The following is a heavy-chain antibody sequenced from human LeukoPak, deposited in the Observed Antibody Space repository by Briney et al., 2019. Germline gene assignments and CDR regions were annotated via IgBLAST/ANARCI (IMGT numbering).Heavy chain of an antibody. D-gene: IGHD2-2*03. J-gene: IGHJ3*02. CDR1: GYSFTDYA. CDR3: ARAGYCSRTSCSDAFEI. CDR2: IDAGNGNT. V-gene: IGHV1-3*01. Sequence: ASAKVSCKASGYSFTDYAMHWVRQAPGQRPEWMGWIDAGNGNTKYSLNFQGRVTITRDTSASTVYMELSSLRSEDTAVYYCARAGYCSRTSCSDAFEIWGQGTMVTVSS.